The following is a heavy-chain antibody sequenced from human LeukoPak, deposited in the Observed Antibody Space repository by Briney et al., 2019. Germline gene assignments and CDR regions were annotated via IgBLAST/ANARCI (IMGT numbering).Heavy chain of an antibody. V-gene: IGHV3-74*01. CDR3: VRGVADSYGQFDN. CDR1: GLSISTYW. J-gene: IGHJ4*02. D-gene: IGHD3-10*01. CDR2: INPDGSTT. Sequence: PGGSLRLSCAASGLSISTYWIHWVRQAPGKGLVWVSRINPDGSTTYYADSVKGRITISRDNAKNTLYLQMNSLRAEDTAVYYCVRGVADSYGQFDNWGQGTLVTVSS.